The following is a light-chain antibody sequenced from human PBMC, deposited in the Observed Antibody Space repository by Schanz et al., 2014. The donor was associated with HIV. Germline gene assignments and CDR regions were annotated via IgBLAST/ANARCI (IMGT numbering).Light chain of an antibody. Sequence: PGERATLSCRASQSVGSNFLAWYQQKPGQGPRLLIYGASTRATDIPDRFAGSGSGTDFTLTISRLEPEDFAVYYCQQYNNWPPTFGQGTKVEIK. CDR2: GAS. J-gene: IGKJ1*01. V-gene: IGKV3-20*01. CDR1: QSVGSNF. CDR3: QQYNNWPPT.